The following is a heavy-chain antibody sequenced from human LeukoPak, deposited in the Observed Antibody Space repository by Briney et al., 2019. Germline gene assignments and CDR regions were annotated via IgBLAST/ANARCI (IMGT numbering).Heavy chain of an antibody. V-gene: IGHV3-21*01. D-gene: IGHD3-10*01. Sequence: PGGSLRLSCAASGFTFSSYSMNWVRQAPGKGLEWVSSISSSSSYIYYADSVKGRFTISRDNAKNSLYLQMNSLRAEDTAVYYCARDRTMVRGVKSYWFDPWGQGTLVTVSS. CDR2: ISSSSSYI. J-gene: IGHJ5*02. CDR3: ARDRTMVRGVKSYWFDP. CDR1: GFTFSSYS.